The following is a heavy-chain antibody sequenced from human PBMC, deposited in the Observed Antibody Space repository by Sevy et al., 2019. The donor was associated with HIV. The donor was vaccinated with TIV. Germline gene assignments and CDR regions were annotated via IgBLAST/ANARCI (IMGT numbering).Heavy chain of an antibody. J-gene: IGHJ5*02. CDR1: GGSISSGGYC. CDR3: ARSLTRIFGIPNWFDL. Sequence: SETLSLTCAVSGGSISSGGYCWSWIRQRPGKGLEWMGYIYYSGKTYYNPSLTSLKSRITISLDTSENQFSLKLSSVTAADTAVYFCARSLTRIFGIPNWFDLWGQGTLVTVSS. CDR2: IYYSGKT. V-gene: IGHV4-31*11. D-gene: IGHD3-3*01.